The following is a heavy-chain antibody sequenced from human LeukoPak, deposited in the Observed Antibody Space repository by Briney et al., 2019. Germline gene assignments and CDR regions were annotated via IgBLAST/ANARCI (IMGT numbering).Heavy chain of an antibody. CDR1: GYTFTSYY. J-gene: IGHJ4*02. CDR2: INPSGGST. D-gene: IGHD3-22*01. CDR3: APMIVGALDY. V-gene: IGHV1-46*01. Sequence: ASVKVSCKASGYTFTSYYTHWVRQAPGQGLEWMGIINPSGGSTSYARKFQGRVTMTRDTSTSTVYMELSSLRSEDTAVYYCAPMIVGALDYWGQGTLVTVSS.